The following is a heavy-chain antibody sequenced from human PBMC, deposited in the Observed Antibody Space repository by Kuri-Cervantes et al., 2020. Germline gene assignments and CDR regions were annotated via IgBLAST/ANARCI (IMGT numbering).Heavy chain of an antibody. Sequence: SQTLSLTCAVSGGSISGSYWSWIRQPAGKGLEWIGRVYQSNGNTNYNPSLQSRVTISLDTSKNQFSLKLSSVTAADTAVYYCADYNLYYYGMDVWGQGTTVTVSS. CDR2: VYQSNGNT. D-gene: IGHD1-1*01. CDR3: ADYNLYYYGMDV. V-gene: IGHV4-4*07. J-gene: IGHJ6*02. CDR1: GGSISGSY.